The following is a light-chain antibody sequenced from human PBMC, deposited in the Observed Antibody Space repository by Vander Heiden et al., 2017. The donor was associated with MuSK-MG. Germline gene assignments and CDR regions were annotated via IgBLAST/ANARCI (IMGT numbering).Light chain of an antibody. CDR2: DVS. CDR1: SSDVGAYNY. Sequence: QSALTQPASVSASPGQSITISCTGTSSDVGAYNYVSWYQQRPGKAPKVLIYDVSNRPSGVSNRFSGSKSGNTASLTISGLQAEDEADYYCSSYTTDTTRVFGGGTKLTVL. V-gene: IGLV2-14*03. J-gene: IGLJ3*02. CDR3: SSYTTDTTRV.